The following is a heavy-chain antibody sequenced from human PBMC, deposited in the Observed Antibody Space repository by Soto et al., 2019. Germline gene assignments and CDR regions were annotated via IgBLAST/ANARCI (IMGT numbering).Heavy chain of an antibody. D-gene: IGHD4-17*01. CDR2: IYGDNDR. CDR3: AHCTLHDYGDYDPGTSHVFDS. CDR1: GFSLSNSGVG. Sequence: SGPTLVNPTQTLTVTCTFSGFSLSNSGVGVAWIRQPPGKALEWLALIYGDNDRRYSPSLKTRLTITKDTSKNQVVLTMTNMDPVDTATYYCAHCTLHDYGDYDPGTSHVFDSWGQGTLVTVSS. J-gene: IGHJ4*02. V-gene: IGHV2-5*02.